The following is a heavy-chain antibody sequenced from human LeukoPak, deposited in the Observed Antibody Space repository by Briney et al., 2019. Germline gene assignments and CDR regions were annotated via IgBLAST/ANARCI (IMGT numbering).Heavy chain of an antibody. CDR2: IYTSGST. D-gene: IGHD6-19*01. CDR3: ARHGGAVAVYFDY. CDR1: GGPISSYY. J-gene: IGHJ4*02. Sequence: SETLSLTCTVSGGPISSYYWSWIRQPPGKGLEWIGYIYTSGSTNYNPSLKSRVTISVDTSKNQFSLKLSSVTAADTSVYYCARHGGAVAVYFDYWGQGTLVTVSS. V-gene: IGHV4-4*09.